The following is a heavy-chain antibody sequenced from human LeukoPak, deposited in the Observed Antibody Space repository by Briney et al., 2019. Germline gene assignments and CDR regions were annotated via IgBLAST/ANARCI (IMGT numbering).Heavy chain of an antibody. V-gene: IGHV4-34*01. D-gene: IGHD6-6*01. CDR1: GGSISSYY. CDR2: INHSGST. Sequence: SETLSFTCTVSGGSISSYYWSWIRQPPGKGLEWIGEINHSGSTNYNPSLKSRVTISVDTSKNQFSLKLSSVTAADTAVYYCASSPDSSSSWGQGTLVTVSS. J-gene: IGHJ5*02. CDR3: ASSPDSSSS.